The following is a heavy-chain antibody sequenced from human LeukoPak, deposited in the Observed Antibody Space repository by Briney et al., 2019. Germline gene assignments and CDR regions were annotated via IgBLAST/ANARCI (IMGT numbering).Heavy chain of an antibody. CDR1: GVTLSNYA. Sequence: GGSLRLSCVASGVTLSNYAMSWARQAPGKGLEWVSGISSSGSGGNTYYADSVKGRFTISRDNAKNSLYLQMNSLRAEDTAVYYCVRDNPRQQGFAYWGQGTLVTVSS. V-gene: IGHV3-23*01. CDR2: ISSSGSGGNT. J-gene: IGHJ4*02. CDR3: VRDNPRQQGFAY. D-gene: IGHD6-13*01.